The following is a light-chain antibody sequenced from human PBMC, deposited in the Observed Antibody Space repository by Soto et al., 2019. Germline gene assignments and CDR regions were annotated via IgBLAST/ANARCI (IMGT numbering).Light chain of an antibody. J-gene: IGKJ1*01. V-gene: IGKV3-20*01. CDR3: QQYGSSPTWT. CDR1: QSVSNN. Sequence: EIVLTQSPGTLSLSPGERATLSCRASQSVSNNLAWYQQKPGQAPRLLIYGASTRATGIPVRFSGSGSGTDFTLTISRLEPEDSAVYYCQQYGSSPTWTFGQGTKVDI. CDR2: GAS.